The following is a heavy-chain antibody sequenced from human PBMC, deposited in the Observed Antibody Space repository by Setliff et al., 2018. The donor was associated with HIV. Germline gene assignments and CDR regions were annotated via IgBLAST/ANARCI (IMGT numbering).Heavy chain of an antibody. V-gene: IGHV1-69*05. Sequence: SVKVSCKASGGTFNTYGISWVRQAPGQGLEWMGGIIPILDTVNHAQKFQGRVTITTDESTSTAYMELSSLRSEDTAVYYCARTIGLLWFGESDSWGQGTPVTVSS. J-gene: IGHJ4*02. CDR1: GGTFNTYG. CDR3: ARTIGLLWFGESDS. CDR2: IIPILDTV. D-gene: IGHD3-10*01.